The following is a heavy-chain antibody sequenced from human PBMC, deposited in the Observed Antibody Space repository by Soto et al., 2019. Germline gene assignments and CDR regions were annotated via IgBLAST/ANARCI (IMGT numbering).Heavy chain of an antibody. CDR1: GGSFSGYY. CDR2: INHSGST. J-gene: IGHJ6*02. V-gene: IGHV4-34*01. CDR3: ASGEKYYDFWSGYKYGMDV. Sequence: SETLSLTCAVYGGSFSGYYWSWIRQPPGKGLEWIGEINHSGSTNYNPSLKSRVTISVDTSKNQFSLKLSSVTAADTAVYYCASGEKYYDFWSGYKYGMDVWGQGPTVTVYS. D-gene: IGHD3-3*01.